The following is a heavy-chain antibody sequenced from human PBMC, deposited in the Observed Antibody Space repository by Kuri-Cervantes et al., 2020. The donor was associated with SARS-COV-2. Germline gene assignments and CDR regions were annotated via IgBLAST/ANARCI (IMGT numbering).Heavy chain of an antibody. Sequence: GESLKISCAASGFTVSSNEMSWVCQAPGKGLEWVSSISGGSTYYADSRKGRFTISRDNSKNTLHLQMNSLRAEDTAVYYCARLLQSRTTVTTSVYWYYYYMDVWGKGTTVTVSS. CDR3: ARLLQSRTTVTTSVYWYYYYMDV. CDR1: GFTVSSNE. D-gene: IGHD4-17*01. J-gene: IGHJ6*03. CDR2: ISGGST. V-gene: IGHV3-38-3*01.